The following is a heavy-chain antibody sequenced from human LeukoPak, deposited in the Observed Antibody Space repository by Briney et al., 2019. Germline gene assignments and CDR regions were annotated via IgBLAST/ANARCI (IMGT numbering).Heavy chain of an antibody. CDR3: AAKWYSGSFPPPVYYHGMDV. CDR2: IYYSGST. CDR1: GGSISSYY. Sequence: SETLSLTCTVSGGSISSYYWSWIRQPPGKGLEWIGYIYYSGSTNYNPSLKSRVTILVDTSKNQFSLKLSSVTAADTAVYYCAAKWYSGSFPPPVYYHGMDVWGQGTTVTVSS. V-gene: IGHV4-59*01. J-gene: IGHJ6*02. D-gene: IGHD1-26*01.